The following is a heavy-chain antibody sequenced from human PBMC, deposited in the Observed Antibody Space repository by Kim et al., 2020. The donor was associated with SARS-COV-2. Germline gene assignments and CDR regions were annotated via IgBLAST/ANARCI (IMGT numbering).Heavy chain of an antibody. D-gene: IGHD3-22*01. CDR2: IYYSGST. CDR1: GGSISSYY. Sequence: SETLSLTCTVSGGSISSYYWSWIRQPPGKGLEWIGYIYYSGSTNYNPSLKSRVTISVDTSKNQFSLKLSSVTAADTAVYYCARHTITMIVVEGAFDIWGQGTMVTVSS. CDR3: ARHTITMIVVEGAFDI. J-gene: IGHJ3*02. V-gene: IGHV4-59*08.